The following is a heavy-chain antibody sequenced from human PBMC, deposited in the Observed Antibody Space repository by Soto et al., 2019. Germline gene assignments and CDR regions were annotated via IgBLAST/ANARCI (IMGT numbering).Heavy chain of an antibody. CDR2: IIPIFGTA. Sequence: GASVKVSCKASGGTFSCYAISWVRQAPGQGLEWMGGIIPIFGTANYAQKFQGRVTITADESTSTAYMELSSLRSEDTAVYYCARYCSSTSCYARYDAFDIWGQGTMVTVSS. CDR3: ARYCSSTSCYARYDAFDI. J-gene: IGHJ3*02. D-gene: IGHD2-2*01. V-gene: IGHV1-69*13. CDR1: GGTFSCYA.